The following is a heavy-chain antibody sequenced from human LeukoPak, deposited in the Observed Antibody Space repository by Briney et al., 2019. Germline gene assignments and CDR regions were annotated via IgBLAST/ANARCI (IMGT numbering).Heavy chain of an antibody. CDR1: GFTFGTYV. V-gene: IGHV3-23*01. CDR3: AIGQLWSPSH. Sequence: PGGSLRLSCAASGFTFGTYVMSWVRQAPGKGLEWVSSVGGDGRVTYYADSVKGRFTISRDNSKNTLYLQMNSLRAEDTAVYYCAIGQLWSPSHWGQGALVTVSS. D-gene: IGHD5-18*01. CDR2: VGGDGRVT. J-gene: IGHJ4*02.